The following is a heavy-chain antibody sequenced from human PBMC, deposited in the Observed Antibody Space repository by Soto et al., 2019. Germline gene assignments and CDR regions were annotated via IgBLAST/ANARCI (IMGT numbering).Heavy chain of an antibody. CDR1: GFTFDDYA. V-gene: IGHV3-9*01. CDR3: AKGGGYSRYYYMDV. D-gene: IGHD3-22*01. J-gene: IGHJ6*03. Sequence: DVQLVESGGGLVQPGRSLRLSCAASGFTFDDYAMHWVRQAPGKGLEWVSGISWNSANIDYADSVKGRFTISRDSAKDSLYLQMNSLRAEDTALYYCAKGGGYSRYYYMDVWGKGTTVTVSS. CDR2: ISWNSANI.